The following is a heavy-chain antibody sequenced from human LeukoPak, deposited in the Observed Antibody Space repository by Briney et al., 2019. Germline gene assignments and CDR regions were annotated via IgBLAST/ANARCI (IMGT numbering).Heavy chain of an antibody. V-gene: IGHV3-21*01. J-gene: IGHJ3*02. D-gene: IGHD3-22*01. CDR1: GFTFSSYS. CDR3: ARDWYYYDSRGPDAFDI. CDR2: ISSSSSSI. Sequence: PGGSLRLSCAASGFTFSSYSMNWVRQAPGKGLEWVSSISSSSSSIYYADSVKGRFTISRDNAKNSLYLQMNSLRAEDTAVYYCARDWYYYDSRGPDAFDIRGQGTMVTVSS.